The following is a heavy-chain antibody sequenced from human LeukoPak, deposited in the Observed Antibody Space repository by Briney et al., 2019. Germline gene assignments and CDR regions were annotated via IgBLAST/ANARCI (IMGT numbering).Heavy chain of an antibody. CDR3: ARVMRSGDYTPSYWYFDL. D-gene: IGHD2-21*02. V-gene: IGHV6-1*01. Sequence: SQTLSLTCAISGDSVSSNSAAWNWIRQSPSRGLEWLGRTYYRSKWYNDYAVSVKSRITINPDTSKNQFSLQLNSVTPEDTAVYYCARVMRSGDYTPSYWYFDLWGRGTLVTVSS. CDR2: TYYRSKWYN. J-gene: IGHJ2*01. CDR1: GDSVSSNSAA.